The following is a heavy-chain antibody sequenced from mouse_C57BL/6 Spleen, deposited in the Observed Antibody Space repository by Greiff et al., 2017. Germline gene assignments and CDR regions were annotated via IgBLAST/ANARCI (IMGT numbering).Heavy chain of an antibody. CDR2: ISSGSSTI. D-gene: IGHD2-4*01. CDR3: ARGGLRRWFGY. V-gene: IGHV5-17*01. J-gene: IGHJ3*01. Sequence: EVMLVESGGGLVKPGGSLKLSCAASGFTFSDYGMHWVRQAPEKGLEWVAYISSGSSTIYYADTVKGRFTISRDQAKNTLFLQMTSLRSEDTAMXYCARGGLRRWFGYWGQGTLVTVSA. CDR1: GFTFSDYG.